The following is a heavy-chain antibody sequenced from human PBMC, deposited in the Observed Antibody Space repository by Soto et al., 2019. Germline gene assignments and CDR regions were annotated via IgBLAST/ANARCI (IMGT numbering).Heavy chain of an antibody. D-gene: IGHD3-10*01. CDR2: ISTMFGAA. Sequence: QVQLVKSGAEMKKPGSSVKVSCQSSRGTFNTYAMNWVRQAPGQGPEWMGDISTMFGAANYAPKFQARVTMTADESTGTSYMQSSSLTSEDTALYFCAREVQVHTPAFVYWGQGTLVTVSS. J-gene: IGHJ4*02. V-gene: IGHV1-69*19. CDR3: AREVQVHTPAFVY. CDR1: RGTFNTYA.